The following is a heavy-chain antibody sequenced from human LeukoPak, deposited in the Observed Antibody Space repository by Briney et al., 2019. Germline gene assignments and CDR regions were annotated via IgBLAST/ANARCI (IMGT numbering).Heavy chain of an antibody. Sequence: ASVKVSCKAYVYTFTGYYMHCVRQGPGQGLEWMGWMNPNSGNTGYAQKFQGRVTMTRNTSISTAYMELSSLRSEDTAVYYCARGHYDSSGYHRYYYYMDVWGKGTTVTISS. V-gene: IGHV1-8*02. D-gene: IGHD3-22*01. CDR2: MNPNSGNT. CDR3: ARGHYDSSGYHRYYYYMDV. J-gene: IGHJ6*03. CDR1: VYTFTGYY.